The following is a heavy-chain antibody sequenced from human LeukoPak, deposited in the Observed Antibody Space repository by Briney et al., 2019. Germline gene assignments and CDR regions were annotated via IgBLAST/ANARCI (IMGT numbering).Heavy chain of an antibody. J-gene: IGHJ4*02. CDR3: ARDLSGYSYGYYFDY. D-gene: IGHD5-18*01. V-gene: IGHV3-30*04. CDR1: GFTFSSYA. CDR2: ISYDGSNK. Sequence: GRSLRLSCAASGFTFSSYAMHWVRQAPGKGLEWVAVISYDGSNKYYADSVKGRFTISRDNSKNTLYLQMNSLRAEDTAVHYCARDLSGYSYGYYFDYWGQGTLVTVSS.